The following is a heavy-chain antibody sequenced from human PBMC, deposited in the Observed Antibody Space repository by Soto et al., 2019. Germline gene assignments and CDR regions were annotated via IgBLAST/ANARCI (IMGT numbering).Heavy chain of an antibody. CDR1: GGSISSRSYY. CDR3: AIHRIYYYDSSGHKYYFDY. D-gene: IGHD3-22*01. CDR2: IYYSGST. J-gene: IGHJ4*02. Sequence: TSETLTLTCTVSGGSISSRSYYWGWIRQPPRKGLERIGSIYYSGSTYYNPSLKSRVTISVDTSKNQLSLKLSSVTAADTAVYYCAIHRIYYYDSSGHKYYFDYWGQGTLVTVSS. V-gene: IGHV4-39*01.